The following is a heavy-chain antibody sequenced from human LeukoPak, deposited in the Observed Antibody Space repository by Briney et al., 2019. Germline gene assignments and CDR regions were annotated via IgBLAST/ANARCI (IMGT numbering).Heavy chain of an antibody. CDR3: ATETVEMATKKVRGMDV. V-gene: IGHV1-24*01. CDR2: FDPEDGET. J-gene: IGHJ6*02. Sequence: ASVKVSCKVSGYTLTELSMHWVRQAPGKGLEWMGGFDPEDGETIYAQKFQGRVTMTEDTSTDTAYMELSSLRSEDTAVYYCATETVEMATKKVRGMDVWGQGTTVIVSS. D-gene: IGHD5-24*01. CDR1: GYTLTELS.